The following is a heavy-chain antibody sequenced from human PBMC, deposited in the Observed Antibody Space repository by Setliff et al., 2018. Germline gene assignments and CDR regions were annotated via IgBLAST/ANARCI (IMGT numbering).Heavy chain of an antibody. V-gene: IGHV3-7*03. J-gene: IGHJ4*02. CDR1: GFTFSSYW. D-gene: IGHD3-22*01. CDR3: AKDRSRDYDDSSGYDH. CDR2: VNQDGSDK. Sequence: GGSLRLSCAASGFTFSSYWMSWVRQTPGKGLEWVANVNQDGSDKYYVDSVKGRFTISRDNAKNSLYLQMNRLRAEDTALYYCAKDRSRDYDDSSGYDHWGQGTLVTVSS.